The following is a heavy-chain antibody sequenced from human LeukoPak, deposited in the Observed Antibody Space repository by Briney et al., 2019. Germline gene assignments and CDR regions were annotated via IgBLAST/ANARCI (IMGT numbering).Heavy chain of an antibody. CDR3: ARGYSNPPLEY. V-gene: IGHV3-23*01. Sequence: GGSLRLSCAASGFTFSNYAMSWVRQAPGKGLEWISSISGVGSSTYYADSVKGRITISRDNAKNSLYLQMNSLRAEDTAVYYCARGYSNPPLEYWGQGTLVTVSS. CDR2: ISGVGSST. D-gene: IGHD4-11*01. J-gene: IGHJ4*02. CDR1: GFTFSNYA.